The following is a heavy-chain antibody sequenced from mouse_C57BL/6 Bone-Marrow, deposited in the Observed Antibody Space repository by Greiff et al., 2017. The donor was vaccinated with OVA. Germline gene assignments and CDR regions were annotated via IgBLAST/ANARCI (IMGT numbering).Heavy chain of an antibody. J-gene: IGHJ4*01. CDR3: TREGGYAMDY. Sequence: VQLQQSGAALVRPGASVTLSCQASGYTFTDYEMHWVKQTPVHGLEWIGAIDPETGGTAYNQKFKGKAILTADKSSSTAYMELRSLTSEDSAVYDWTREGGYAMDYWGQGTSVTVSA. CDR2: IDPETGGT. CDR1: GYTFTDYE. V-gene: IGHV1-15*01.